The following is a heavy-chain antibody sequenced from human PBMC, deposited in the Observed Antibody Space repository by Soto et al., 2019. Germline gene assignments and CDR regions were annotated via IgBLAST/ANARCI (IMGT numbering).Heavy chain of an antibody. CDR3: ARDGSLSSDLSKDV. V-gene: IGHV4-30-4*01. CDR1: GGSISSGDYY. CDR2: IYYSGST. D-gene: IGHD6-25*01. J-gene: IGHJ6*02. Sequence: SETLSLTCTVSGGSISSGDYYWSWIRQPPGKGLEWIGYIYYSGSTYYNPSLKSRVTISVDTSKNQFSLKLSSVTAADTAVYYCARDGSLSSDLSKDVWGQGTKVTVSS.